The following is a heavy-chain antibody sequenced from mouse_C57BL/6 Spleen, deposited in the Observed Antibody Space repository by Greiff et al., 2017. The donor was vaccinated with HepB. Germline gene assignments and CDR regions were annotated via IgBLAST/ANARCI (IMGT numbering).Heavy chain of an antibody. D-gene: IGHD1-1*01. J-gene: IGHJ1*03. CDR2: IYPGSGST. Sequence: QVQLQQPGAELVKPGASVKMSCKASGYTFTSYWITWVKQRPGQGLEWIGDIYPGSGSTNYNEKFKSKATLTVDTSSSTAYMQLSSLTSEDSAVYYCAREGYYGSSYGWYFDVWGTGTTVTVSS. CDR1: GYTFTSYW. V-gene: IGHV1-55*01. CDR3: AREGYYGSSYGWYFDV.